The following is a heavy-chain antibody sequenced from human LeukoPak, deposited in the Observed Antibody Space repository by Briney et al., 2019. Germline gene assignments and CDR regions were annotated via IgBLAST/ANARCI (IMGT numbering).Heavy chain of an antibody. J-gene: IGHJ4*02. CDR2: INHSGST. D-gene: IGHD6-19*01. CDR3: ARQKTRQWPMYYFDY. CDR1: GGSFSGYY. V-gene: IGHV4-34*01. Sequence: SETLSLTCAVYGGSFSGYYLSWIRQPPGNGLEWIGEINHSGSTNYNPSLKSRVTISVDTSKNQFSLKLSSVTAADTAVYYCARQKTRQWPMYYFDYWGQGTLVTVSS.